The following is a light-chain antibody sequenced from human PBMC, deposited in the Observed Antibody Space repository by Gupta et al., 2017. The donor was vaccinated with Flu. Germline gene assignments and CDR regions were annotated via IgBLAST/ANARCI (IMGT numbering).Light chain of an antibody. J-gene: IGKJ4*01. CDR3: QQYYSTPLT. Sequence: DIVMTQSPDSLTVSLGERATINCKSSQSVLYSSKNKNYLAWYQQKTGQPPKLLIYWASTRESGVPDRFSGSGSGTXFTLTIXSLQAEDVAVYYCQQYYSTPLTFGXGTKVEIK. CDR2: WAS. CDR1: QSVLYSSKNKNY. V-gene: IGKV4-1*01.